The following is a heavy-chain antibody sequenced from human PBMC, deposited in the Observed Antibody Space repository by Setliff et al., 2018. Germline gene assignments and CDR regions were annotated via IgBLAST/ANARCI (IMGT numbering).Heavy chain of an antibody. CDR1: GGSFSGNY. J-gene: IGHJ3*02. CDR2: INHSGST. CDR3: ARDYYDSRGSYAFDI. V-gene: IGHV4-34*01. D-gene: IGHD3-22*01. Sequence: NPSETLSLTCAVYGGSFSGNYWSWIRQPPGKGLEWIGEINHSGSTNHNPSLKSRVTISVDTSKNQFSLNLSSVTAADTAMYYCARDYYDSRGSYAFDIWGQGTVVTVSS.